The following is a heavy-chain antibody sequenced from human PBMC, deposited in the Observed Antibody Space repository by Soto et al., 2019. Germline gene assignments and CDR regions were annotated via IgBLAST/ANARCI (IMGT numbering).Heavy chain of an antibody. Sequence: GGSLRLSCAASGFTFSSHAMTWVRQGPGKGLEWVSSISYSGESAYYVDSVKGRFTISRDNSKNTLYLQMNSLTAEDMAVYYCANGHRTRFDYWGQGTLVTVSS. J-gene: IGHJ4*02. CDR3: ANGHRTRFDY. CDR1: GFTFSSHA. V-gene: IGHV3-23*01. CDR2: ISYSGESA.